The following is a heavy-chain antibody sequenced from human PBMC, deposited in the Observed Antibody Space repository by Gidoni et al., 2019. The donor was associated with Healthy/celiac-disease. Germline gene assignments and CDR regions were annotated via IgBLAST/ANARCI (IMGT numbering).Heavy chain of an antibody. V-gene: IGHV1-69*01. CDR2: IIPIFGTA. CDR3: AREGYSSSPRPRPFDY. D-gene: IGHD6-6*01. J-gene: IGHJ4*02. Sequence: QVQLVQSGAEVKTPGSSVKVSCKASGGTFSSYALSWVRQAPGQGLEWMGGIIPIFGTANYAQKFQGRVTITADESTSTAYMELSSLRSEDTAVYYCAREGYSSSPRPRPFDYWGQGTLVTVSS. CDR1: GGTFSSYA.